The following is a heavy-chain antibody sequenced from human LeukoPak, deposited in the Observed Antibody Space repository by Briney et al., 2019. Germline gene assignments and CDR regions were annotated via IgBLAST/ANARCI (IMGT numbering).Heavy chain of an antibody. CDR1: GFTFSSYG. CDR2: IWYDGSNK. Sequence: EGSLRLSCAASGFTFSSYGMHWVRQAPGKGLEWVAVIWYDGSNKYYADSVKGRFTISRDNSKNTLYLQMNSLRAEDTAVYYCARSSSGLSGYFDYWGQGTLVTVSS. CDR3: ARSSSGLSGYFDY. V-gene: IGHV3-33*01. J-gene: IGHJ4*02. D-gene: IGHD6-19*01.